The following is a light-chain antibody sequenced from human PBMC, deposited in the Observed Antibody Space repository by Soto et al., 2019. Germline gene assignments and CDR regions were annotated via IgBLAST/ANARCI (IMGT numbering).Light chain of an antibody. J-gene: IGKJ3*01. CDR1: QDISSY. V-gene: IGKV3-20*01. CDR2: GAS. Sequence: GLSQSPATLSLSAGERATLSCRASQDISSYLGWYQQKPGQAPRLLIYGASSRATGVPDRFSASGSGTDFTLTISRLEPEDFAVYYCQQYGRSPFTFGPGTMVDVK. CDR3: QQYGRSPFT.